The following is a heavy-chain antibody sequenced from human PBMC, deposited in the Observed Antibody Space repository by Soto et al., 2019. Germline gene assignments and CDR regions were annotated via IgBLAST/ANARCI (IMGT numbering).Heavy chain of an antibody. CDR1: GGSFSGYY. V-gene: IGHV4-34*01. J-gene: IGHJ4*02. CDR2: INHSGST. Sequence: QVQLQQWGAGLLKPSETLSLTCAVYGGSFSGYYWSWIRQPPGKGLEWIGEINHSGSTNYNPSLKSRVTISVDTSKNQFSLKLSSVTAADTAVYYCARGRYDILTGYYNDYWGQGTLVTVSS. D-gene: IGHD3-9*01. CDR3: ARGRYDILTGYYNDY.